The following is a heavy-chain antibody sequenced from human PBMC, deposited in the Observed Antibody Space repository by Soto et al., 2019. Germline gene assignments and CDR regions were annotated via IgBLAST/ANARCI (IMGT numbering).Heavy chain of an antibody. CDR3: ARDRITMGRNSGSDYGMDV. D-gene: IGHD3-10*01. CDR2: INPNSGGT. CDR1: GYPVTGYY. V-gene: IGHV1-2*04. Sequence: QVQLVQSGAEVKKPGASVKVSCKASGYPVTGYYLHRLRQAPGQGLEWMGWINPNSGGTNYAQKIQGWVTMTRDTSISQADMELSRRRSDDTDVYYCARDRITMGRNSGSDYGMDVWGQGTTVTVSS. J-gene: IGHJ6*02.